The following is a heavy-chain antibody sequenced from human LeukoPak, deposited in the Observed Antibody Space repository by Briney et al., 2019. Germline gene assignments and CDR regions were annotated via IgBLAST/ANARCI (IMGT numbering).Heavy chain of an antibody. V-gene: IGHV3-23*01. CDR2: TPSGGDNT. Sequence: PGGSLRLSCAASGFTFSSYAMSWVRQGPGKGLEWVSGTPSGGDNTYYADSVKGRFTISRDNSKNTLYLQMNSLRAEDTAVYYCAKVNSYYYYYYMDVWGKGTTVTVSS. CDR1: GFTFSSYA. CDR3: AKVNSYYYYYYMDV. J-gene: IGHJ6*03. D-gene: IGHD1-1*01.